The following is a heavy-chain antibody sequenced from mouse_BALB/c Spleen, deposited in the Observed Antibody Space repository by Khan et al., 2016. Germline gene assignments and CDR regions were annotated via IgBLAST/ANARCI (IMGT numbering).Heavy chain of an antibody. V-gene: IGHV5-17*02. CDR2: ISSGSSTI. CDR3: ARGDY. Sequence: EVELVESGGGLVQPGGSRKLSCAASGFTFSRFGMHWVRQAPEKGLEWVAYISSGSSTIYYADTLKGRFTISRDNPKNALFLQMTSLGSEDTAMYYCARGDYWGQGTTLTVSS. CDR1: GFTFSRFG. J-gene: IGHJ2*01.